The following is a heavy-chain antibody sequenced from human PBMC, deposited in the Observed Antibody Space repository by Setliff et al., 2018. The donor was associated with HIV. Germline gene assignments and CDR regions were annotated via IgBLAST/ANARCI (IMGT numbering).Heavy chain of an antibody. V-gene: IGHV4-4*09. CDR2: IYTSGST. CDR3: ARSKISGSNHETYGFDV. D-gene: IGHD1-26*01. J-gene: IGHJ6*02. Sequence: ASETLSLTCTVSGGSISSYYWSWIRQPPGKGLEWIGYIYTSGSTNYDPSLKSRVTISLDTSKNQFSLKLTSVTAADTAVYYCARSKISGSNHETYGFDVWGQGTTVTVSS. CDR1: GGSISSYY.